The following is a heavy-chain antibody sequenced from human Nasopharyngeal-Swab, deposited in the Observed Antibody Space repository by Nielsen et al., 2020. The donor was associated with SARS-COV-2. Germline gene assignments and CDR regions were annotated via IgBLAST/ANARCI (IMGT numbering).Heavy chain of an antibody. CDR3: ASGPYSNGYYYRIDY. CDR1: GDSSSTYY. D-gene: IGHD3-22*01. V-gene: IGHV4-59*01. J-gene: IGHJ4*02. CDR2: IFNSGDT. Sequence: SETLSLTCVVSGDSSSTYYWSWILQPPGKPLEWIGHIFNSGDTNYNPSLKSRVTLSRDTSKKQFSLELTSVTAADTAVYFCASGPYSNGYYYRIDYWGQGTLVTVSS.